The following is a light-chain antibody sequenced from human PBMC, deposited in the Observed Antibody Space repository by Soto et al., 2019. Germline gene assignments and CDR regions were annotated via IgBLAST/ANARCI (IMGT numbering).Light chain of an antibody. CDR1: QSVFSS. V-gene: IGKV3-15*01. Sequence: EFVLTQSPATLSVSPGERATLSCRASQSVFSSLAWYKQKPGQAPRLLIYGAATRATGIPARFSGSGSGTEFTLTIKSLKSEEFAVYYCQQYHNWPAVGQGTKLEIK. J-gene: IGKJ1*01. CDR2: GAA. CDR3: QQYHNWPA.